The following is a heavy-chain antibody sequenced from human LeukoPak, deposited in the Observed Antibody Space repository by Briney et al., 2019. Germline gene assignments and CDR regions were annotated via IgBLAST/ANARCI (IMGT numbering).Heavy chain of an antibody. J-gene: IGHJ4*02. CDR3: ARVPTYSGYDLADPFDY. CDR1: GYTFTGYY. CDR2: INPNSGGT. Sequence: GASVKVSCKASGYTFTGYYMHWVRQAPGQGLEWMGWINPNSGGTNYAQKFQGRVTMTRDTSISTAYMELSRLRSDDTAVYYCARVPTYSGYDLADPFDYWGQGTLVTVSS. V-gene: IGHV1-2*02. D-gene: IGHD5-12*01.